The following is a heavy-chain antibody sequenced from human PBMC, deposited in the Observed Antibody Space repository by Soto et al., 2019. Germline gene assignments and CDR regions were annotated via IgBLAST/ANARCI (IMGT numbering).Heavy chain of an antibody. V-gene: IGHV1-69*13. CDR1: GGTFSSYA. J-gene: IGHJ4*02. Sequence: SVKVSCKASGGTFSSYAISGVRQAPGQGLEWMGGIIPIFGTANYAQKFQGRVTITADESTSTAYMELSSLRSEDTAVYYCASSGSDFWFPPGYWGQGTLVTVSS. CDR3: ASSGSDFWFPPGY. CDR2: IIPIFGTA. D-gene: IGHD3-3*01.